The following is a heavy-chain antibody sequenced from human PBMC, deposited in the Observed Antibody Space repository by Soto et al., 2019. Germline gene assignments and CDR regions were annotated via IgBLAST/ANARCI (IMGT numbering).Heavy chain of an antibody. Sequence: ASVKVSCKASGGTSSSYASSWVRQAPGQGLEWMGGIIPIFGTANYAQKFQGTLTITADESTSTAYMELGSLRSEDTSVYYCSRGQIDYYRSGSEYRPGAWFDPWGEGTLVTDSS. J-gene: IGHJ5*02. D-gene: IGHD3-10*01. CDR2: IIPIFGTA. CDR3: SRGQIDYYRSGSEYRPGAWFDP. V-gene: IGHV1-69*13. CDR1: GGTSSSYA.